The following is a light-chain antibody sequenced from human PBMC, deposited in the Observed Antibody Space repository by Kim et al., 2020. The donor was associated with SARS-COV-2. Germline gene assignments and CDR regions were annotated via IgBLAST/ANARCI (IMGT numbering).Light chain of an antibody. J-gene: IGLJ3*02. Sequence: RQTATLTCTGNSNNVGNQGAAWLQQHQGHPPTVLFYRNNKRPSGISERLSASRSGNTASLTITGLQPEDEADYYCSAWDRSLRGWVFGGGTQLTVL. CDR1: SNNVGNQG. CDR3: SAWDRSLRGWV. CDR2: RNN. V-gene: IGLV10-54*01.